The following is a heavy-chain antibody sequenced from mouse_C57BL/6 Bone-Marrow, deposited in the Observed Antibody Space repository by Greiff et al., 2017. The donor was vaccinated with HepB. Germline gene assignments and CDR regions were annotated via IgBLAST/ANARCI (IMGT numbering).Heavy chain of an antibody. CDR2: ISSGGDYI. Sequence: EVQLVESGEGLVKPGGSLKLSCAASGFTFSSYAMSWVRQTPEKRLEWVAYISSGGDYIYYADTVKGRFTISRDNARNTLYLQMSSLKSEDTAMYYCTRDLHYYGSSSSAWFAYWGQGTLVTVSA. CDR3: TRDLHYYGSSSSAWFAY. D-gene: IGHD1-1*01. V-gene: IGHV5-9-1*02. J-gene: IGHJ3*01. CDR1: GFTFSSYA.